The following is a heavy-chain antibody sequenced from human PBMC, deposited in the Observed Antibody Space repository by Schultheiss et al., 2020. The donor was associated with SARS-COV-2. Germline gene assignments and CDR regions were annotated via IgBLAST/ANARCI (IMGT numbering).Heavy chain of an antibody. CDR2: ISSSSSYI. CDR3: ARDLGITVTSGFDY. D-gene: IGHD4-17*01. J-gene: IGHJ4*02. V-gene: IGHV3-21*01. Sequence: GGSLRLSCAASGFTFSSYWMHWVRQAPGKGLVWVSSISSSSSYIYYADSVKGRFTISRDNAKNSLYLQMNSLRAEDTAVYYCARDLGITVTSGFDYWGQGTLVTVSS. CDR1: GFTFSSYW.